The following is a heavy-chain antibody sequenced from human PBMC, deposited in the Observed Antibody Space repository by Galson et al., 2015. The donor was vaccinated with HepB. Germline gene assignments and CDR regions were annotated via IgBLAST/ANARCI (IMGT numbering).Heavy chain of an antibody. CDR1: GYTFTSYG. V-gene: IGHV1-18*01. Sequence: SVKVSCKASGYTFTSYGISWVRRAPGQGLEWMGWISAYNGNTNYAQKLQGRVTMTTDTSTSTAYMELRSLRSDDTAVYYCARDFAIAAAGTAAFDIWGQGTMVTVSS. CDR3: ARDFAIAAAGTAAFDI. CDR2: ISAYNGNT. D-gene: IGHD6-13*01. J-gene: IGHJ3*02.